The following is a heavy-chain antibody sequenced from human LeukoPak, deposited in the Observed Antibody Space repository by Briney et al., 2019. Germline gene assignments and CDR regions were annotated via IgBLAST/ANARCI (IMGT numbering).Heavy chain of an antibody. Sequence: TGGSLRLSCAASVFTFDDYAMHWVRQAPGKGLEWVSLISGDGGSTYFADSVKGRFTISRDNSKNSLYLQMNSLRAEDTALYYCAKGAYDYIEMGYFDDWGQGTLVTVSS. CDR1: VFTFDDYA. J-gene: IGHJ4*02. CDR2: ISGDGGST. CDR3: AKGAYDYIEMGYFDD. D-gene: IGHD5-12*01. V-gene: IGHV3-43*02.